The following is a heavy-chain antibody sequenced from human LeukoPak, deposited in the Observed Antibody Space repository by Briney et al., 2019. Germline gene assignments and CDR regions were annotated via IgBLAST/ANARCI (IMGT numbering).Heavy chain of an antibody. CDR1: GFTFSTFA. J-gene: IGHJ4*02. Sequence: GGSLRLSCEASGFTFSTFAMIWVRQAPGKGLEWVSSISSSSSYIYYADSVKGRFTISRDNAKNSLYLQMNSLRAEDTAVYYCASSSSGNYFDYWGQGTLVTVSS. CDR2: ISSSSSYI. CDR3: ASSSSGNYFDY. V-gene: IGHV3-21*01. D-gene: IGHD6-19*01.